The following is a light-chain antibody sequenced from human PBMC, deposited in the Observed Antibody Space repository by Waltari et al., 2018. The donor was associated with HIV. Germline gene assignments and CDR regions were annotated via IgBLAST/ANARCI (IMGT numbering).Light chain of an antibody. CDR2: KDR. V-gene: IGLV3-25*03. CDR1: ALPQQY. J-gene: IGLJ3*02. Sequence: SYELTQPPSVSVSPGQTARITCSGDALPQQYAYWYQQKPGQAPVLVIYKDRERPSGIPERFSGSSSGTTVTLTISGVQAEDEADYYCQSADSSGTRWVFGGGTKLTVL. CDR3: QSADSSGTRWV.